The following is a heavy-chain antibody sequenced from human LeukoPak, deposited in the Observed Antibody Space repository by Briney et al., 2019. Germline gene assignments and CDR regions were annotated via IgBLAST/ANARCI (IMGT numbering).Heavy chain of an antibody. CDR2: IYYSGNT. Sequence: SETLSLTCTVSGGSISSYYWSWIRQPPGKGLEWVGYIYYSGNTNYNPSLKSRLTISVDTSKNQFSLKLSSVTAADTAVYYCAREEVMATTFDYWGQGTLVTVSS. CDR3: AREEVMATTFDY. CDR1: GGSISSYY. J-gene: IGHJ4*02. D-gene: IGHD5-24*01. V-gene: IGHV4-59*01.